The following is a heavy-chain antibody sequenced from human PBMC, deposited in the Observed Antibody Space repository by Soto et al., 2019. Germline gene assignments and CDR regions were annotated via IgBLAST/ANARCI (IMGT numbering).Heavy chain of an antibody. CDR1: GIPVSSKY. CDR3: ARVVNAIYYFDN. V-gene: IGHV3-66*01. CDR2: IYSGNTP. Sequence: PGGSLSLSCAASGIPVSSKYMRWVLQTPGKGLDWVSLIYSGNTPYYADSVKGRFTISRDDSKNTLYLQMNSLRAEDTAVYYCARVVNAIYYFDNWGQGTLVTVS. J-gene: IGHJ4*02. D-gene: IGHD2-21*01.